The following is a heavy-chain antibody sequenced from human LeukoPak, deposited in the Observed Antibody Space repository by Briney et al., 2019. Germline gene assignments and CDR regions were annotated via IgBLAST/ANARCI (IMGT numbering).Heavy chain of an antibody. CDR2: ISYDGSNK. J-gene: IGHJ4*02. CDR3: ARARRAAAGTGFWFDY. CDR1: GFPFSDFS. V-gene: IGHV3-30*01. Sequence: PGGSLRLSCVASGFPFSDFSMNWVRQAPGKGLEWVAVISYDGSNKYYADSVKGRFTISRDNSKNTLYLQMNSLRAEDTAVYYCARARRAAAGTGFWFDYWGQGTLVTVSS. D-gene: IGHD6-13*01.